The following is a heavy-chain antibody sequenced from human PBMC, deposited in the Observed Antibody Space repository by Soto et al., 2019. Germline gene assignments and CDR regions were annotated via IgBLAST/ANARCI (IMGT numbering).Heavy chain of an antibody. Sequence: EVQLVESGGGLVKPGGSLRLSCAASGFTFSSYSMNWVRQAPGKGLEWVSSISSSSSYIYYADSVKGRFTISRDNAKNSLYLQMNCLRAEDTAVYYCARVPFDYGDYGDAFDIWGQGTMVTVSS. CDR1: GFTFSSYS. J-gene: IGHJ3*02. CDR2: ISSSSSYI. V-gene: IGHV3-21*01. CDR3: ARVPFDYGDYGDAFDI. D-gene: IGHD4-17*01.